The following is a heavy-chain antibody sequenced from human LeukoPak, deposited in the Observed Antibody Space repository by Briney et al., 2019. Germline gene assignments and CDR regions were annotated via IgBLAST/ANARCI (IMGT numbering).Heavy chain of an antibody. Sequence: SETLSLTCTVSGGSISSGSYYWSWIRQPAGKGLEWIGRIYTSGSTNYNPSLKSRVTISVDTSKNQFSLKLSSVTAAATAVYYCARVLGDYDGRDYWGQGTLVTVSS. D-gene: IGHD3-16*01. CDR3: ARVLGDYDGRDY. J-gene: IGHJ4*02. CDR1: GGSISSGSYY. V-gene: IGHV4-61*02. CDR2: IYTSGST.